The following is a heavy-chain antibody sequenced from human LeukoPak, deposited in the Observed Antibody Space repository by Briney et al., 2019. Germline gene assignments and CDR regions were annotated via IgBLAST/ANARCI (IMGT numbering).Heavy chain of an antibody. CDR1: GGSISSYY. Sequence: PSETLSLTCTVSGGSISSYYWSWIRQPPGKGLEWIGYIYYSGSTNYNPSLKSRVTISVDTSKNQFSLKLSSVTAADTAVYYCARASGGSSWYFGWFDPWGQGTLVTVSS. J-gene: IGHJ5*02. CDR3: ARASGGSSWYFGWFDP. CDR2: IYYSGST. D-gene: IGHD6-13*01. V-gene: IGHV4-59*01.